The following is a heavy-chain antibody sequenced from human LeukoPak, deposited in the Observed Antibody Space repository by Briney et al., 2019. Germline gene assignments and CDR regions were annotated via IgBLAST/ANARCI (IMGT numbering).Heavy chain of an antibody. CDR3: ARLTGYSYGYSLSFDY. CDR1: GGSFSGYY. J-gene: IGHJ4*02. V-gene: IGHV4-34*01. D-gene: IGHD5-18*01. CDR2: NNHSGST. Sequence: SETLSLTCAVYGGSFSGYYWSWIRQPPGKGLEWIGENNHSGSTNYNPSLKSRVTISVDTSKNQFSLKLSSVTAADTAVYYCARLTGYSYGYSLSFDYWGQGTLVTVSS.